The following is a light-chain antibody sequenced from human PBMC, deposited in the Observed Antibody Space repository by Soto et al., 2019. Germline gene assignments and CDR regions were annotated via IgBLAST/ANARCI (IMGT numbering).Light chain of an antibody. J-gene: IGLJ1*01. CDR3: ASWDDSRGGYV. Sequence: QSVLTQPPSASGTPGQRVTISCSGASSNIGNNHVTWCQQLPGTAPKLLIYSNNQRPSGVPDRFSGSKSGTSASLAISGLESENEADYYCASWDDSRGGYVFGTGTKLTVL. V-gene: IGLV1-44*01. CDR1: SSNIGNNH. CDR2: SNN.